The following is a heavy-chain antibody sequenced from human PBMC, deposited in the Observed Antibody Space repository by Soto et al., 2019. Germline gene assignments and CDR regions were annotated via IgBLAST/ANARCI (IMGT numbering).Heavy chain of an antibody. V-gene: IGHV3-48*01. J-gene: IGHJ4*02. CDR1: GFIFTSYA. D-gene: IGHD4-17*01. Sequence: GGSLRLSCAASGFIFTSYAINWVRQAPGKGLEWVSYISSSGTIIYYADSVKGRFTISRDNAKNSLYLQMNSLRAEDTAVYYCASFSRMTDGYYWGQGTLVTVSS. CDR2: ISSSGTII. CDR3: ASFSRMTDGYY.